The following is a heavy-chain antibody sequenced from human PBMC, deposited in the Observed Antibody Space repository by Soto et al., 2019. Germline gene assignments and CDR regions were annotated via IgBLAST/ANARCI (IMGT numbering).Heavy chain of an antibody. D-gene: IGHD3-9*01. V-gene: IGHV1-18*01. CDR1: GYTFTSYG. CDR3: ARGIDILTGYYEVWFDP. J-gene: IGHJ5*02. CDR2: ISAYNGNT. Sequence: ASVKVSCKASGYTFTSYGISWVRQAPGQGLEWMGWISAYNGNTNYAQKLQGRVTMTTDTSTSTAYMELRSLRSDDTAVYYCARGIDILTGYYEVWFDPWGQGTLVTVSS.